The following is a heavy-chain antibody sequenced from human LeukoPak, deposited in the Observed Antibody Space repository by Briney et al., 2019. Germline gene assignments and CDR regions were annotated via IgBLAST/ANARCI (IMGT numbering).Heavy chain of an antibody. CDR3: ARVYSYVPDY. CDR1: GGSISSSSYY. Sequence: LSLTCTVSGGSISSSSYYWGWIRQPPGKGLEWVSYISSSSSTIYYADSVKGRFTISRDNAKNSLYLQMNSLRAEDTAVYYCARVYSYVPDYWGQGTLVTVSS. D-gene: IGHD5-18*01. CDR2: ISSSSSTI. V-gene: IGHV3-11*04. J-gene: IGHJ4*02.